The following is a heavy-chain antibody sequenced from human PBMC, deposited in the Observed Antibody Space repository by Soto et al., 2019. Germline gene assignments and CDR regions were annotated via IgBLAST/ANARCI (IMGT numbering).Heavy chain of an antibody. CDR1: GFTFSDYW. Sequence: PGGSLRLSCTASGFTFSDYWITWIRQTPERELECVSHSAETGSLRDYADAVNGRFTISRDNSKNSVFLHMDSLRAEDTAVYYCSRPSKNYYASSGYYYPWGQGTLVPVSS. J-gene: IGHJ4*02. D-gene: IGHD3-22*01. V-gene: IGHV3-11*01. CDR3: SRPSKNYYASSGYYYP. CDR2: SAETGSLR.